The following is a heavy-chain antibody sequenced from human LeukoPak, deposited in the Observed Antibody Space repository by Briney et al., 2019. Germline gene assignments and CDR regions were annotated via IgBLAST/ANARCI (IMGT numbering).Heavy chain of an antibody. CDR3: AKDYGGNSVLSY. CDR2: IRHDGDNQ. J-gene: IGHJ4*02. CDR1: GFSFSSYG. D-gene: IGHD4-23*01. V-gene: IGHV3-30*02. Sequence: PGGSLRLSCAASGFSFSSYGMHWVRQAPGKGLEWVALIRHDGDNQYYADSVKGRFTISRDNSKNTLFLQMHSLRVEDTAVYYCAKDYGGNSVLSYWGQGTLVTVSS.